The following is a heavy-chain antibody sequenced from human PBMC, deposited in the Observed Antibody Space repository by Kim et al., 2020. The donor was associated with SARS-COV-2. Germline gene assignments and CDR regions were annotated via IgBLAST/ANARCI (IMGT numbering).Heavy chain of an antibody. J-gene: IGHJ4*02. CDR1: GGSITSGGYY. D-gene: IGHD5-12*01. CDR3: ARGRGYSGYDTHFDY. Sequence: SETLSLTCTVSGGSITSGGYYWSWIRQHPGKGLEWIGYIYYSGSTYYNPSLKSRVTISVDASKNQFSLKLSSVTAADTAVYYCARGRGYSGYDTHFDYWGQGTLVTVSS. CDR2: IYYSGST. V-gene: IGHV4-31*03.